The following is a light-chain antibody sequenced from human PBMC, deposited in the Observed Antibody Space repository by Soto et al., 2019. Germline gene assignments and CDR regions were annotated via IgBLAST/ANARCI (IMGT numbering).Light chain of an antibody. J-gene: IGKJ4*01. Sequence: DILLIQSPATLSASVGDRITITCRASENIFKFLAWYQQRSGSAPNLLIYAASDLEKGVPSRFSGSGSGTEFTLTIDNLQPNDSATYFCQHYHSQSITFVGGTQVDVK. CDR2: AAS. CDR1: ENIFKF. CDR3: QHYHSQSIT. V-gene: IGKV1-5*01.